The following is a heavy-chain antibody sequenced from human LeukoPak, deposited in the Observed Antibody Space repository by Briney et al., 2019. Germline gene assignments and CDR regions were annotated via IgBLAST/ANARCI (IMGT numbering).Heavy chain of an antibody. D-gene: IGHD6-19*01. V-gene: IGHV3-48*03. J-gene: IGHJ5*02. CDR1: GFTFSSYA. CDR2: ISSSGSTI. Sequence: GGSLRLSCAASGFTFSSYAMNWVRQAPGKGLEWVSYISSSGSTIYYADSVKGRFTISRDNAKNSLYLQMNSLRAEDTAVYYCAREIGSGWYGWFDPWGQGTLVTVSS. CDR3: AREIGSGWYGWFDP.